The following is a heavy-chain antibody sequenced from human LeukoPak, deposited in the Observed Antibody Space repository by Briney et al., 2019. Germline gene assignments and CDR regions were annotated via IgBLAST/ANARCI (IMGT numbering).Heavy chain of an antibody. CDR1: GYTFTSYD. D-gene: IGHD6-25*01. CDR2: MNPNSGNT. CDR3: ARGTAATGGASDY. J-gene: IGHJ4*02. Sequence: ASVKVSCKASGYTFTSYDIDWVRQATGQGLEWMGWMNPNSGNTGYAQKFQGRVTMTRNTSISTAYMELSSLTSEDTAAYYCARGTAATGGASDYWGQGTLVTVSS. V-gene: IGHV1-8*01.